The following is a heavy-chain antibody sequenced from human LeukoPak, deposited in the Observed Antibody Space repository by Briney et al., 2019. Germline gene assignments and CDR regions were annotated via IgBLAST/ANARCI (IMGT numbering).Heavy chain of an antibody. Sequence: GGSLRLSCAASGFTFSSYSMNWVRQAPGKGLEWVSSISSSSSYIYYADSVKGRFTISRDNAKNSLYLQTNSLRAEDTAVYYCARDSQWTGTYYDILTGFPDYWGQGTLVTVSS. V-gene: IGHV3-21*01. D-gene: IGHD3-9*01. CDR1: GFTFSSYS. CDR2: ISSSSSYI. CDR3: ARDSQWTGTYYDILTGFPDY. J-gene: IGHJ4*02.